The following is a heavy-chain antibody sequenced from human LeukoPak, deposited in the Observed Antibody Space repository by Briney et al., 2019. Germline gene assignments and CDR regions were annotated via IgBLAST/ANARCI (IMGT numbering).Heavy chain of an antibody. CDR1: GGSISSYSYY. Sequence: SETLSLTCTVSGGSISSYSYYWGWIRQPPGKGLEWIGYIYYSGSTNYNPSLKSRVTISVDKSKNQFSLKLSSVTAADTAVYYCARVDTAMVDYWGQGTLVTVSS. J-gene: IGHJ4*02. CDR2: IYYSGST. V-gene: IGHV4-61*05. CDR3: ARVDTAMVDY. D-gene: IGHD5-18*01.